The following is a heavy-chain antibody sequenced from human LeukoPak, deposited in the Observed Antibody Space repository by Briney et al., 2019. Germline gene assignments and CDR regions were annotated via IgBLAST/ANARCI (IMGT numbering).Heavy chain of an antibody. Sequence: SETLSLTCTVSGGSISSYYWSWIRQPAGKGLEWIGRMYTSGSTNYNPSLKSRVTMSVDTSKNQFSLKLSSVTGADTAVYYCARDSRYYYDSSGYLLPDYWGQATLVTVFS. CDR3: ARDSRYYYDSSGYLLPDY. CDR1: GGSISSYY. V-gene: IGHV4-4*07. J-gene: IGHJ4*02. CDR2: MYTSGST. D-gene: IGHD3-22*01.